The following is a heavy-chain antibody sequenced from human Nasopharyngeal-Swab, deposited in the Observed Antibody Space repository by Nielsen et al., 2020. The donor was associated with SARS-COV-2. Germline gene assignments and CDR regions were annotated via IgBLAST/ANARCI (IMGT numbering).Heavy chain of an antibody. D-gene: IGHD3-10*01. Sequence: WIRQPPGKGLEWVGRIKSKTDGGTTDYAAPVKGRFTISRDDSKNTLYLQMNSLKTEDTAVYYCTTDQWFRELGGAYRGQGTLVTVSS. V-gene: IGHV3-15*01. CDR3: TTDQWFRELGGAY. J-gene: IGHJ4*02. CDR2: IKSKTDGGTT.